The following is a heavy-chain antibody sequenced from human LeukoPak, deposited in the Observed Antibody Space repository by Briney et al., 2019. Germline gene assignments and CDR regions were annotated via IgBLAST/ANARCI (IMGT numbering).Heavy chain of an antibody. D-gene: IGHD3-10*01. Sequence: ASVKVSCKASGYTFTGYYMHWVRQAPGQGLEWMGWINTNSGGTNYAQKFQGRVTMTRDTSISTAYMELSRLRSDDTAVYYCARDARLAGHYGSGSYAPHFDYWGQGTLVTVSS. CDR1: GYTFTGYY. V-gene: IGHV1-2*02. CDR2: INTNSGGT. CDR3: ARDARLAGHYGSGSYAPHFDY. J-gene: IGHJ4*02.